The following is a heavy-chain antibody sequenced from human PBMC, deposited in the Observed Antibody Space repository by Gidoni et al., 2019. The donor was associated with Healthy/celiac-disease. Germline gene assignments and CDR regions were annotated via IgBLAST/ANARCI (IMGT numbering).Heavy chain of an antibody. CDR3: VGEYSSAENSGWYRDWYFDL. J-gene: IGHJ2*01. Sequence: QVQLQESGPGLVKPSQTLSLTCPVSGRPISSGSYYWSWIRQPAGKGLEWIGRIYTSGSTNYNPSLKSRVTISVDTSKNQFALKLSSVTAADTAVYYCVGEYSSAENSGWYRDWYFDLWGRGTLVTVSS. CDR1: GRPISSGSYY. V-gene: IGHV4-61*02. D-gene: IGHD6-19*01. CDR2: IYTSGST.